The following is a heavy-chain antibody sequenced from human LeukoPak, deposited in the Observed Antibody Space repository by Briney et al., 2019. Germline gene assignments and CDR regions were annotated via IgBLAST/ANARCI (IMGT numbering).Heavy chain of an antibody. J-gene: IGHJ4*02. Sequence: ASVKVSCKASGYTFTSYDINWVRQATGQGLECMGWMNPDRGNTGYAQKFQGRVTMTRNTSISTAYMELSSLRSEDTAVYYCARGCPSRRYCSSTSCDRGNDYWGQGTLVTVSS. CDR2: MNPDRGNT. CDR3: ARGCPSRRYCSSTSCDRGNDY. CDR1: GYTFTSYD. V-gene: IGHV1-8*01. D-gene: IGHD2-2*01.